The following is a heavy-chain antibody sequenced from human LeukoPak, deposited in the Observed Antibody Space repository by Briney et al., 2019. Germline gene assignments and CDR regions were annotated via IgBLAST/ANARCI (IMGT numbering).Heavy chain of an antibody. J-gene: IGHJ1*01. D-gene: IGHD1-26*01. CDR1: GFTFDDYG. Sequence: GRSLRLSCAASGFTFDDYGMSWVRHAPGKGLEWVSGINRNGGRAGHADSVKGRFTISRDNAKNSLFLQMNSLRAEDTALYYCARDRGGSYMYFQDWGQGTLVTVSS. V-gene: IGHV3-20*04. CDR2: INRNGGRA. CDR3: ARDRGGSYMYFQD.